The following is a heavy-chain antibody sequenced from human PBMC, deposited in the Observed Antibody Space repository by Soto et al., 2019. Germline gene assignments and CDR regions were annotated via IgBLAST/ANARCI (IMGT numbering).Heavy chain of an antibody. V-gene: IGHV4-4*02. CDR3: ARGGITAVRNYYFDH. CDR2: IHHSGPT. J-gene: IGHJ4*02. CDR1: GDSISSSEW. D-gene: IGHD1-20*01. Sequence: SETLSLTCKVSGDSISSSEWWSWVRQSPGKGLEWIAEIHHSGPTNYNPSLQSRVTITVDKSKNQISLRLSTVTAADTAVYYCARGGITAVRNYYFDHWGQGTLVTVSS.